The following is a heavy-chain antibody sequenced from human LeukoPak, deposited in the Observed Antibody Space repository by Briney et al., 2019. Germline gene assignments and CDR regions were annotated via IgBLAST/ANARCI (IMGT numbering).Heavy chain of an antibody. Sequence: AGGSLRLSCAAPGFTVSSNYMSWVRQAPGKGLEWVSVIYSGGSTYYADSVKGRFTISRDNSKNTLYLQMNSLRAEDTAVYYCARGVTTGPPDYWGQGTLVTVSS. D-gene: IGHD4-11*01. CDR2: IYSGGST. J-gene: IGHJ4*02. CDR3: ARGVTTGPPDY. V-gene: IGHV3-66*02. CDR1: GFTVSSNY.